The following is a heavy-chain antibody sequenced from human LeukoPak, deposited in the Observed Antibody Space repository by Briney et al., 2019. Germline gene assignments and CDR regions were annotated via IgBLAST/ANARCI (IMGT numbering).Heavy chain of an antibody. J-gene: IGHJ4*02. Sequence: ASETLSLTCTVSGYSISSGYYWGWIRQPPGKGLEWIGSIYHSGSTYYNPSHKSRVTISVDTSKNQFSLKLSSVTAADTAVYYCARRIYDSSGYLDYWGQGTLVTVSS. V-gene: IGHV4-38-2*02. CDR3: ARRIYDSSGYLDY. D-gene: IGHD3-22*01. CDR2: IYHSGST. CDR1: GYSISSGYY.